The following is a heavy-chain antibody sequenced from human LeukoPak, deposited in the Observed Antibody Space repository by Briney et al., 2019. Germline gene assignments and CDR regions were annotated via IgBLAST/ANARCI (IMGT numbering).Heavy chain of an antibody. CDR2: ISSSSSYT. CDR3: ARVGGWVAATQKSWFDP. V-gene: IGHV3-11*06. CDR1: GFTFSDYY. D-gene: IGHD2-15*01. Sequence: RSGGSLRLSCAASGFTFSDYYMSWIRQAPGKGLEWVSYISSSSSYTNYADSVKGRFTISRDNAKNSLYLQMNSLRAEDTAVYYCARVGGWVAATQKSWFDPWGQGTLVTVSS. J-gene: IGHJ5*02.